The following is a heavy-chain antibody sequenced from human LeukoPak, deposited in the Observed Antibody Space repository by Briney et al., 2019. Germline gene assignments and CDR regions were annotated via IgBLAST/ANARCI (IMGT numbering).Heavy chain of an antibody. J-gene: IGHJ4*02. CDR1: GYTFTGYY. V-gene: IGHV1-2*02. Sequence: ASVKVSCKASGYTFTGYYMHWVRQAPGQGLEWMGWINPNSGGTNYAQKFQGRVTMTRDTSISTAYMELSRLRSDDTAVYYCARVLWFGESFFDYWGQGTLVTVSS. D-gene: IGHD3-10*01. CDR3: ARVLWFGESFFDY. CDR2: INPNSGGT.